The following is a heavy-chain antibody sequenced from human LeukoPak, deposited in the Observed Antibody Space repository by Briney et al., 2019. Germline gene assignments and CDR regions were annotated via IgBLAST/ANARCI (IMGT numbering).Heavy chain of an antibody. CDR1: GGSIRSGSFY. D-gene: IGHD6-19*01. CDR3: AMSSSVTRFDY. V-gene: IGHV4-61*02. Sequence: SETLSLTCTVSGGSIRSGSFYWSWIRQPAGKGLEWIGRISTNGNTNYNPSLKSRVTISVDTSKNQFSLMLNSVTAADTVVYYCAMSSSVTRFDYWGQGTLVTVSS. J-gene: IGHJ4*02. CDR2: ISTNGNT.